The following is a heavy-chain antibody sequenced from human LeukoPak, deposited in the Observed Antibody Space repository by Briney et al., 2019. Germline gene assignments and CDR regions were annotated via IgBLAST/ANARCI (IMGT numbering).Heavy chain of an antibody. CDR3: AREAGAYDILTGYSVRGWFDP. V-gene: IGHV4-59*12. CDR1: GGPISSYY. D-gene: IGHD3-9*01. Sequence: PSETPFLTCTVSGGPISSYYWSWSPQPPRKGPGGVGDIYFSGGTNYNPSLKSRVTISVDTSKNQFSLKLSSVTAADTAVYYCAREAGAYDILTGYSVRGWFDPWGQGTLVTVSS. CDR2: IYFSGGT. J-gene: IGHJ5*02.